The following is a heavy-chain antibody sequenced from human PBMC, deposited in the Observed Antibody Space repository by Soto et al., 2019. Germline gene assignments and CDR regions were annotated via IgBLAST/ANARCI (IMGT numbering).Heavy chain of an antibody. V-gene: IGHV1-69*01. Sequence: QVQLVQSGAEVKKPGSSVKVSCKASGGTFSSYAISWVRQAPGQGLEWMGGIIPIFGTANYAQKFQGRVTITADEPTSTADMELSSLRSEDTAVYYCARERSLSGYSYGTIDYWGQGTLVTVSS. CDR2: IIPIFGTA. CDR1: GGTFSSYA. J-gene: IGHJ4*02. D-gene: IGHD5-18*01. CDR3: ARERSLSGYSYGTIDY.